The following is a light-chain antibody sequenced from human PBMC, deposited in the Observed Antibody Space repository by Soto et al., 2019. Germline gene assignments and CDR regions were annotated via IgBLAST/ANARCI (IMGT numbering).Light chain of an antibody. Sequence: DIQMTQSPSSLSTSVGDRVTITCRASQSISSYLNWYQQKPGKAPKLLIYAASVLQSGVPSRFSGSGSGTYFTLTISSLQPEDFETYYCQQTYRTPRTFGQGNKLEIK. CDR2: AAS. V-gene: IGKV1-39*01. CDR1: QSISSY. J-gene: IGKJ2*01. CDR3: QQTYRTPRT.